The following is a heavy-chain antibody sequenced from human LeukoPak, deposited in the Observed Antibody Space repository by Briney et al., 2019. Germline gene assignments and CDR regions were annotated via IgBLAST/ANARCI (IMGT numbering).Heavy chain of an antibody. CDR2: IKQDGSEK. CDR3: ARDGVRYNWNDVGLGY. Sequence: GGSLRLSCEASGFTFSNYWMSWVRQAPGKGLEWVANIKQDGSEKNYVDSVKGRFTISRDNAKNSLYLQMNSLRAEDTAVYYCARDGVRYNWNDVGLGYWGQGTLVTVSS. J-gene: IGHJ4*02. CDR1: GFTFSNYW. V-gene: IGHV3-7*01. D-gene: IGHD1-20*01.